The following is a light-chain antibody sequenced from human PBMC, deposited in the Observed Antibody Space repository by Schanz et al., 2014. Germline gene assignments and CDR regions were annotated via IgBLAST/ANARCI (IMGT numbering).Light chain of an antibody. J-gene: IGKJ5*01. CDR1: QSISSW. CDR3: QQYLNWPIT. CDR2: DAS. Sequence: DIPMTQSPSTLSASVGDRVTITCRASQSISSWLAWYQQKPGKAPKLLIYDASSLESGVPSRISGSGSGTDFSLTISSLQAEDFAVYYCQQYLNWPITFGQGTRLEIK. V-gene: IGKV1-5*01.